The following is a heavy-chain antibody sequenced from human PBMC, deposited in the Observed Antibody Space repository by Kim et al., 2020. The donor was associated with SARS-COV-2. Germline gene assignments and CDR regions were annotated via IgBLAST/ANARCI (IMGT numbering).Heavy chain of an antibody. V-gene: IGHV4-59*01. Sequence: SETLSLTCTVSGGSISSYYWSWIRQPPGKGLEWIGYIYYSGSTNYNPSHKSRVTISVDTSKNQFSLTLSSVTAADTAVYYCAGEIAAAGVFDPWGQGTLVTVSS. CDR3: AGEIAAAGVFDP. D-gene: IGHD6-13*01. CDR2: IYYSGST. CDR1: GGSISSYY. J-gene: IGHJ5*02.